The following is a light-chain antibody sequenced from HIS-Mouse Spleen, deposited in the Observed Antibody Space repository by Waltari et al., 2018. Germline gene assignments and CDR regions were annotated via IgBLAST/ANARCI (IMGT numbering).Light chain of an antibody. V-gene: IGLV2-14*01. CDR1: SSDVGGYNY. J-gene: IGLJ2*01. CDR2: EVS. Sequence: QSALTQPASVSGSPGQSITISCTGTSSDVGGYNYVSWYQQHPGKAPKLMIYEVSNRPSEVPNRFSGAKSGNTAALTISGRQAEDEADYYCSSYTSSSTLVFGGGTKLTVL. CDR3: SSYTSSSTLV.